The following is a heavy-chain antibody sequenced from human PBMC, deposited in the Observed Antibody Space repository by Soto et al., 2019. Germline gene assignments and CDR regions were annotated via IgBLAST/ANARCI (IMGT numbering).Heavy chain of an antibody. V-gene: IGHV3-74*01. CDR1: GFTFSSYW. CDR3: ARDPRIYGDYFYYYGMDV. Sequence: TGRSLRLSCAASGFTFSSYWMHWVRQAPGKGLVWVSRINSDGSSTSYADSVKGRFTISRDNAKNTLYLQMNSLRAEDTAVYYCARDPRIYGDYFYYYGMDVWGQGTTVTVSS. CDR2: INSDGSST. J-gene: IGHJ6*02. D-gene: IGHD4-17*01.